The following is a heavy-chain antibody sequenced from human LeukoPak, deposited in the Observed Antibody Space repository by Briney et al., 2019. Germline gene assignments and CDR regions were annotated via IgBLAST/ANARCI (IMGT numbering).Heavy chain of an antibody. CDR2: IIDNGGST. V-gene: IGHV3-23*01. CDR3: AKDYYGSGSYYTQGHDY. J-gene: IGHJ4*02. D-gene: IGHD3-10*01. Sequence: PGGSLRLSCAASGFIFSSYAMTWVRQAPGKGLEWVSAIIDNGGSTFYADSVKGPFTISRDNAKNTLYLQMNSLRAEDTAIYYCAKDYYGSGSYYTQGHDYWGQGTLVTVSS. CDR1: GFIFSSYA.